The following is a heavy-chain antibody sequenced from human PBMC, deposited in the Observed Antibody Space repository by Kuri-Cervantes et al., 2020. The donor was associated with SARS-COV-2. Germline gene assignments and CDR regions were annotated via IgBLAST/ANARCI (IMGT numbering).Heavy chain of an antibody. CDR3: ARESGVDWGSDAFDI. CDR2: ISSSSSYI. CDR1: GFTFSSYS. J-gene: IGHJ3*02. Sequence: GGSLRLSCAVSGFTFSSYSMNWVRQAPGKGLEWVSSISSSSSYIYYADSVKGRFTISRDNAKNSLYLQMNSLRAEDTAVYYCARESGVDWGSDAFDIWGQGTMVTVSS. V-gene: IGHV3-21*01. D-gene: IGHD7-27*01.